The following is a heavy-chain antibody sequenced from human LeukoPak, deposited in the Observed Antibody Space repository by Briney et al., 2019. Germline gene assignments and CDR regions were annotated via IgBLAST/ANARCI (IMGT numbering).Heavy chain of an antibody. J-gene: IGHJ4*01. D-gene: IGHD3-22*01. CDR3: AKERPKTYYCGSSGYYYAHYFDY. Sequence: GGSLRLSCAASGFTFDDYAVHWVRQAPGKGLELVSAISGSGGSTYYADSVKGRFTISRDNSKNTLYLQMNSLRAEDTAVYYCAKERPKTYYCGSSGYYYAHYFDYWGQEPWSPSPQ. V-gene: IGHV3-23*01. CDR1: GFTFDDYA. CDR2: ISGSGGST.